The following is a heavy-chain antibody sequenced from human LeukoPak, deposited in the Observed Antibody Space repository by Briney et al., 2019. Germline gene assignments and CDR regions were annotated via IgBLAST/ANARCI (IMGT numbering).Heavy chain of an antibody. CDR3: AKLYGGYDTGLDY. V-gene: IGHV3-30*18. D-gene: IGHD5-12*01. J-gene: IGHJ4*02. CDR2: ISYDGSSQ. CDR1: GFTFSNYG. Sequence: PGRSLRLSCAASGFTFSNYGMHWVRQAPGKGLEWVAAISYDGSSQYYADSVKGRFTISRDKSKNTLYLQVNSLRAEDTAVYYCAKLYGGYDTGLDYWGQGTLVTVSS.